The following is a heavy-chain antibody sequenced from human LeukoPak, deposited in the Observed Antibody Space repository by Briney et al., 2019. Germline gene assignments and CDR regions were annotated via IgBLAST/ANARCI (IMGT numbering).Heavy chain of an antibody. Sequence: SETLSLTCAVYGGSFSGYYWSWIRQPPGKGLEWIGEINHSGSTNYNPSLKSRVTISVDTSKNQFSLKLSSVTAADTAVYYCGSNSYGFENFDYWGQGTLVTVSS. J-gene: IGHJ4*02. D-gene: IGHD5-18*01. CDR3: GSNSYGFENFDY. CDR1: GGSFSGYY. V-gene: IGHV4-34*01. CDR2: INHSGST.